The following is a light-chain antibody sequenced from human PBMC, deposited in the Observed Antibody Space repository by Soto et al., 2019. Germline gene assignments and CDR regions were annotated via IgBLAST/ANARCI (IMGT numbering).Light chain of an antibody. Sequence: DIQLTQSPSFLSASVGERVTITCRASQDINKYLAWYQQKPGEAPKLLIYFVSTLQSGIPSSFSGSGSGTEFTLTISDLQPEDFATYYCQHLTAYPITFGQGTRLEIK. CDR1: QDINKY. CDR3: QHLTAYPIT. J-gene: IGKJ5*01. CDR2: FVS. V-gene: IGKV1-9*01.